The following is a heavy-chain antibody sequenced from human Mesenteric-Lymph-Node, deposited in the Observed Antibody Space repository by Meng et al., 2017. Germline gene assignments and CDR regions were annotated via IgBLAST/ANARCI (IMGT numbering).Heavy chain of an antibody. CDR3: ASGTRYSSGWYDY. J-gene: IGHJ4*02. D-gene: IGHD6-19*01. CDR1: GGSISSGSYY. Sequence: SETLSLTCTVSGGSISSGSYYWSWIRQPAGKGLEWIGRIYTSGSTNYNPSLKSRVTISVDTSKNQFSLKLSSVTAADTAVYYCASGTRYSSGWYDYWGQGTLVTVSS. CDR2: IYTSGST. V-gene: IGHV4-61*02.